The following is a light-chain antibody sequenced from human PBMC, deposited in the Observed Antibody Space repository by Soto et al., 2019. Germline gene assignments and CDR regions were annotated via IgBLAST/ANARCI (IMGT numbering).Light chain of an antibody. J-gene: IGLJ1*01. V-gene: IGLV2-14*01. CDR3: SSYSISTAYL. CDR1: SSDVGGYDY. Sequence: QSVLTQPASVSGSPGQSITISCTGTSSDVGGYDYVSWYQLHPGKAPKLMVFEVSNRPSGVSYRFSGSKSGNTASLTISGLQAEYDADYFCSSYSISTAYLFGTGTKVTVL. CDR2: EVS.